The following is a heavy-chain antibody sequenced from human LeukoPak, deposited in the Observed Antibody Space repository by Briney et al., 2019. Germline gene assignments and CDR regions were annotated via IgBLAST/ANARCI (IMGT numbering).Heavy chain of an antibody. CDR3: ALSGYGGKIVDY. CDR1: GFTFSSYS. CDR2: ISSSSSYI. D-gene: IGHD4-23*01. J-gene: IGHJ4*02. Sequence: GGSLRLSCAASGFTFSSYSMNWVRQAPGKGLEWVSSISSSSSYIYYADSVKGRFTISRDNAKNSLYLQMNSLRAEGTAVYYCALSGYGGKIVDYWGQGTLVTVSS. V-gene: IGHV3-21*01.